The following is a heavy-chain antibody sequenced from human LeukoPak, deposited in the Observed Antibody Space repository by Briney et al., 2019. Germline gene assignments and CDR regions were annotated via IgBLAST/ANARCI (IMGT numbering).Heavy chain of an antibody. CDR3: ARPPSGSYHENYFDY. Sequence: PGGSLRLSCAASGFTFSSYGMNWVRQAPGKGLEWVAAIWYDGSNKYYADSVKGRFTISRDNSKNTLYLQMNSLRAEDTAVYYCARPPSGSYHENYFDYWGQGTLVTVSS. CDR2: IWYDGSNK. V-gene: IGHV3-33*01. J-gene: IGHJ4*02. D-gene: IGHD1-26*01. CDR1: GFTFSSYG.